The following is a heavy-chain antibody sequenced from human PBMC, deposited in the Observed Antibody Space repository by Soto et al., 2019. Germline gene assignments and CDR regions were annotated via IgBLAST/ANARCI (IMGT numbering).Heavy chain of an antibody. Sequence: QVPLVQSGAEVKKPGASVKVSCKASGYTFTSYGISWVRQAPGQGLEWMGWISAYNGNTNYAQKLQGRVTMTTDTSTSTAYMELRSLRSDDTAVYYCARNRRPVVVVAANSGYFDYWGQGTLVTVSS. CDR2: ISAYNGNT. J-gene: IGHJ4*02. CDR3: ARNRRPVVVVAANSGYFDY. CDR1: GYTFTSYG. V-gene: IGHV1-18*01. D-gene: IGHD2-15*01.